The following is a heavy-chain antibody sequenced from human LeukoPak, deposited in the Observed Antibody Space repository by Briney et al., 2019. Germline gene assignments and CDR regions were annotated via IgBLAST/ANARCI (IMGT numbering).Heavy chain of an antibody. V-gene: IGHV1-69*13. J-gene: IGHJ4*02. CDR1: GGTVSSYA. CDR2: IIPIFGTA. CDR3: ARDAPGRDILTGYLDY. Sequence: SVKVSCKASGGTVSSYAISWVRQAPGQGLEWMGGIIPIFGTANYAQKFQGRVTITADESTSTAYMELSSLRSEDTAVYYCARDAPGRDILTGYLDYWGQGTLVTVSS. D-gene: IGHD3-9*01.